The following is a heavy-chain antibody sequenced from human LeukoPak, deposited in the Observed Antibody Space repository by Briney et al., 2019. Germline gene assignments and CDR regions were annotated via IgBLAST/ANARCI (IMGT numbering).Heavy chain of an antibody. CDR2: ISATGGAK. J-gene: IGHJ4*02. CDR3: AKIPDRITMISPFFDY. D-gene: IGHD3-22*01. Sequence: GGTLRLSCAASGFTFTDYGMSWVRQAPGRGLEWVSGISATGGAKYYADSVKGRFTVSRDNSKNILYLQMNSLRAEDTAVYYCAKIPDRITMISPFFDYWGQGIVLTVSS. CDR1: GFTFTDYG. V-gene: IGHV3-23*01.